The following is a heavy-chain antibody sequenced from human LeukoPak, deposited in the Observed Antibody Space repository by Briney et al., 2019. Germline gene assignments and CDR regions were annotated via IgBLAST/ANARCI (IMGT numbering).Heavy chain of an antibody. Sequence: ASVKVSCKASGGTFSSYAISWVRQAPGQGLEWMGRIIPILGIANYAQKFQGRVTITADNSTSTAYMELSSLRSEDTAVYYCARDSGYDIKGGLADYWGQGTLVTVSS. D-gene: IGHD5-12*01. CDR3: ARDSGYDIKGGLADY. V-gene: IGHV1-69*04. J-gene: IGHJ4*02. CDR1: GGTFSSYA. CDR2: IIPILGIA.